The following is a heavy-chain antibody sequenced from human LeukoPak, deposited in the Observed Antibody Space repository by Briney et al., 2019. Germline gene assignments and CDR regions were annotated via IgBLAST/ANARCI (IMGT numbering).Heavy chain of an antibody. Sequence: GSLRLSCAASGCTFGSYAMHWVRQAPGKGLEWVAVISYDGSNKDYADSVKGRFTISRDNSKNTLYLQMNSLRAEDTAVYYCARDILRHSSGWFSLFDIGGQGTMVTVSS. CDR1: GCTFGSYA. V-gene: IGHV3-30-3*01. J-gene: IGHJ3*02. D-gene: IGHD6-19*01. CDR2: ISYDGSNK. CDR3: ARDILRHSSGWFSLFDI.